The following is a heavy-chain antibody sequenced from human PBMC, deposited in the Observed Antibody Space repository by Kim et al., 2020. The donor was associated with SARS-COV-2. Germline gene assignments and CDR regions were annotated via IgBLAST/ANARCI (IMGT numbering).Heavy chain of an antibody. CDR3: ARGYYDSSGYYLFDY. D-gene: IGHD3-22*01. J-gene: IGHJ4*02. Sequence: KFQGRVTITRDTSASKAYMELSSLRSEDTAVYCCARGYYDSSGYYLFDYWGQGTLVTVSS. V-gene: IGHV1-3*01.